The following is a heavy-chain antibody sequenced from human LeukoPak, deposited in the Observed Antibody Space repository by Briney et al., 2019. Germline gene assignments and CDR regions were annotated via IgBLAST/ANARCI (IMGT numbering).Heavy chain of an antibody. D-gene: IGHD1-7*01. CDR1: GFTFSSYA. Sequence: GGSLRLSCAASGFTFSSYAMNWVRQAPGRGLEWVSYIGPSGTAIYYADSVKGRFTISRDNARNSLFLQMNSLRAEDTAVYYCARDRDWNSGFDYWGQGTLVTVSS. CDR2: IGPSGTAI. J-gene: IGHJ4*02. V-gene: IGHV3-48*01. CDR3: ARDRDWNSGFDY.